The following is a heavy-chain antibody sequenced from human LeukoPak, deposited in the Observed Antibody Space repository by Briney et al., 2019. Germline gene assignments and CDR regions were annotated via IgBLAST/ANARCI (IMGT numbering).Heavy chain of an antibody. Sequence: GGSLRLSCAAPGFTFSSYAMSWVRQAPGKGLEWVSTFSGTSTNSYADAVKGRFTISRDNAKKLLYLQMNSLRAEDTALYYCARDMSFSTSDWYGELDNWGQGTLVTVSS. D-gene: IGHD6-19*01. J-gene: IGHJ4*02. V-gene: IGHV3-69-1*01. CDR2: FSGTSTN. CDR1: GFTFSSYA. CDR3: ARDMSFSTSDWYGELDN.